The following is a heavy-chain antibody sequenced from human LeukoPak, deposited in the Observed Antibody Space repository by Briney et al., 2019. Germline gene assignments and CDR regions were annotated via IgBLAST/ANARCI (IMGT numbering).Heavy chain of an antibody. CDR1: GFTVSSHY. J-gene: IGHJ4*02. D-gene: IGHD6-19*01. V-gene: IGHV3-53*01. CDR2: TDSGGST. CDR3: AKGRIAVAVGFDY. Sequence: GGSLRLSCAASGFTVSSHYMSWVRQAPGKGLEWVSVTDSGGSTSYADSVKGRFTISRDTSKNTLYLQMNGLRAEDTAVYYCAKGRIAVAVGFDYWGQGTLVTVSS.